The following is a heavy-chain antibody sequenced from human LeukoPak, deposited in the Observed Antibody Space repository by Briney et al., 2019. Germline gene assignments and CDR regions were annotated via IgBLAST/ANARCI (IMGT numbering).Heavy chain of an antibody. CDR1: GFTFSSYG. CDR2: ISYDGSNK. V-gene: IGHV3-30*18. Sequence: PGRSLRLSCAASGFTFSSYGMHWVRQAPGKGLEWVAVISYDGSNKYYADSVKGRFTISRDNSKNTLYLQMNSLRAEDTALYYCAKAGAAATTRVYYYYYMDVWGKGTTVTVSS. J-gene: IGHJ6*03. D-gene: IGHD6-13*01. CDR3: AKAGAAATTRVYYYYYMDV.